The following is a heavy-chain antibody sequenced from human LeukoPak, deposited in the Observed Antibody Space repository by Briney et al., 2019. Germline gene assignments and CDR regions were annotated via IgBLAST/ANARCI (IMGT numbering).Heavy chain of an antibody. V-gene: IGHV3-30-3*02. Sequence: PGRSLRLSCAASGFTFSNYAMHWVRQAPGKGLEWVAVIAHDGRSKYYADSVKGRYTISRDNSKNTLYLQMNSLRAEDTAVYYCAKSSGYNGFRFAYWGQGTLVTVSS. J-gene: IGHJ4*02. CDR2: IAHDGRSK. CDR3: AKSSGYNGFRFAY. CDR1: GFTFSNYA. D-gene: IGHD5-24*01.